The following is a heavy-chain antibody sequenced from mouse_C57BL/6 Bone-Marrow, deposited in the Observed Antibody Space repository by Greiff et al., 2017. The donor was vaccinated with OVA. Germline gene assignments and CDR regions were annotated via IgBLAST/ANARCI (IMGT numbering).Heavy chain of an antibody. CDR3: TRPAPGVYYAMDY. CDR1: GYTFTDYE. V-gene: IGHV1-15*01. CDR2: IDPETGGT. J-gene: IGHJ4*01. Sequence: QVQLQQSGAELVRPGASVTLSCKASGYTFTDYEMHWVKQTPVHGLEWIGAIDPETGGTAYNQKFKGKAILTADKSSSTAYMELRSLTSEDSAVYYCTRPAPGVYYAMDYWGQGTSVTVSS.